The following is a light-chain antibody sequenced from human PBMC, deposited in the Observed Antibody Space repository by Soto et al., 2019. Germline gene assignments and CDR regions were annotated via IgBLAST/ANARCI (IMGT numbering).Light chain of an antibody. Sequence: DIQMTQSPSSKSASVGDRVSITCRASQDISSYLAWYQQKPGKAPKLLIYLASSLESGVPSRFSGSGSGTDFTLTISSLQPEDFATYYCQQTNSFPVTFGQGTRLDIK. CDR1: QDISSY. CDR3: QQTNSFPVT. V-gene: IGKV1-12*01. J-gene: IGKJ5*01. CDR2: LAS.